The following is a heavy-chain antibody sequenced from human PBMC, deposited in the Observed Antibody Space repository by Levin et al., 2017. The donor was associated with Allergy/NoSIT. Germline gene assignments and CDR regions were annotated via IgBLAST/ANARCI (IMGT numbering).Heavy chain of an antibody. Sequence: TAGGSLRLSCAASGFIFSTYTMNWVRQAPGKGLEWVSCITSSSTYIYYADSVKGRFTISRDNAKNSLYLQMNSLRAEDTAVYHCARVGGGDYYYFNMDVWGKGTTVTVSS. J-gene: IGHJ6*03. CDR1: GFIFSTYT. CDR2: ITSSSTYI. D-gene: IGHD2-15*01. CDR3: ARVGGGDYYYFNMDV. V-gene: IGHV3-21*01.